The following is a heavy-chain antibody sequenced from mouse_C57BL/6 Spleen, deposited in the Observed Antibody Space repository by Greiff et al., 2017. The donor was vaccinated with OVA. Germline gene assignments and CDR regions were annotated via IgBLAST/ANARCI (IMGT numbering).Heavy chain of an antibody. CDR2: ISRGGSYT. CDR1: GFTFSSYG. CDR3: ARQGTGYFDY. J-gene: IGHJ2*01. V-gene: IGHV5-6*01. D-gene: IGHD4-1*01. Sequence: EVQGVESGGDLVKPGGSLKLSCAASGFTFSSYGMSWVRQTPDQRLEWVATISRGGSYTYYPDSVKGRFTLSSDNAKNTLYLQRSSLKSEDTAMYYCARQGTGYFDYWGQGTTLTVSS.